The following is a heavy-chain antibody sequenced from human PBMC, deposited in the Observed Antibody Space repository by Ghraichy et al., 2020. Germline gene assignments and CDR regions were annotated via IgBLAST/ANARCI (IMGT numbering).Heavy chain of an antibody. Sequence: SETLSLTCAVYGGSFSGYYWSWIRQPPGKGLEWIGEINHSGSTNYNPSLKSRVTISVDTSKNQFSLKLSSVTAADTAVYYCARLALRSSSDYWGQGTLVTVSS. J-gene: IGHJ4*02. CDR3: ARLALRSSSDY. CDR1: GGSFSGYY. V-gene: IGHV4-34*01. CDR2: INHSGST. D-gene: IGHD6-6*01.